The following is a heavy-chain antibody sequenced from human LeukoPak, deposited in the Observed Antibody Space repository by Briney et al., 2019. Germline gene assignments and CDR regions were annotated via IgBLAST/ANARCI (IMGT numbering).Heavy chain of an antibody. J-gene: IGHJ4*02. CDR3: ARDPSGSYPFDY. V-gene: IGHV1-18*01. CDR2: ISAYNGNT. D-gene: IGHD1-26*01. Sequence: ASVKVSCKASGYTFTSYGISWMRQAPGQGLEWMGWISAYNGNTNYAQKLQGRVTMTTDTSTSTAYMELSSLRSEDTAVYYCARDPSGSYPFDYWGQGTLVTVSS. CDR1: GYTFTSYG.